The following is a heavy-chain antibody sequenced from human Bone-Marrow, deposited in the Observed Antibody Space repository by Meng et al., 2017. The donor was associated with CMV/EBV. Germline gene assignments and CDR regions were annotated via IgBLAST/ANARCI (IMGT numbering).Heavy chain of an antibody. D-gene: IGHD2-2*01. CDR2: IYTSGST. CDR3: ASHIVLVPAAMEGDDYFDY. CDR1: GGSISSYY. J-gene: IGHJ4*02. Sequence: GSLRLSCTVSGGSISSYYWSWTRQPVGKGLEWIGHIYTSGSTNQNPSLKSRVTISLDTSKNQFSLKLSSVTAADTAVYYCASHIVLVPAAMEGDDYFDYWGQGTLVTVSS. V-gene: IGHV4-4*07.